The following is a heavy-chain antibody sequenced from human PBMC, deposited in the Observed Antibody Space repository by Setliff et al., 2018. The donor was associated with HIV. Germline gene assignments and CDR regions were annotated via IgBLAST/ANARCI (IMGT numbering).Heavy chain of an antibody. CDR3: ARSPIRYCSGGSCYSGFDY. J-gene: IGHJ4*02. D-gene: IGHD2-15*01. CDR2: IYPGDSDT. Sequence: GESLKISCKGSGYSFTSYWIGWVRQMPGKGLEWMGIIYPGDSDTRYSPSFQGQVTISADKSISTAYLQWSSLKASDTAMYYCARSPIRYCSGGSCYSGFDYGGQGTLVTVSS. V-gene: IGHV5-51*01. CDR1: GYSFTSYW.